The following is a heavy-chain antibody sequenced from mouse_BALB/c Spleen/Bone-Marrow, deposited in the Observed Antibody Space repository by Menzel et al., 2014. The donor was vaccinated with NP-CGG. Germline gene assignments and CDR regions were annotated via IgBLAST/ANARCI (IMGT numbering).Heavy chain of an antibody. D-gene: IGHD2-4*01. V-gene: IGHV5-17*02. CDR3: ARSTMITTGYYYAMDY. J-gene: IGHJ4*01. CDR2: ISSGSSTI. Sequence: EVNLVDSGGGLVQPGGSRKVSCAASGFTFSSFGMHWVRQAPEKGLEWVAYISSGSSTIYYADTVKGRFTISRDNPKNTLFLQMTSLRSEDTAMYYCARSTMITTGYYYAMDYWGQGTSVTVSS. CDR1: GFTFSSFG.